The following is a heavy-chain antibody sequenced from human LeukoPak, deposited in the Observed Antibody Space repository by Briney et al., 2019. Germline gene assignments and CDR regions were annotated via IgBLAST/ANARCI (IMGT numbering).Heavy chain of an antibody. J-gene: IGHJ3*02. Sequence: SETLSLTCTVSGGSISSYYWSWIRQPAGKGLEWIGRIYTSGSTNYNPSLKSRVTMSVDTSKNQFSLKLSSVTAADTAVYYCAREMDIVVVPAAGDAFDIWGQGTMVTVSS. CDR3: AREMDIVVVPAAGDAFDI. CDR1: GGSISSYY. CDR2: IYTSGST. D-gene: IGHD2-2*03. V-gene: IGHV4-4*07.